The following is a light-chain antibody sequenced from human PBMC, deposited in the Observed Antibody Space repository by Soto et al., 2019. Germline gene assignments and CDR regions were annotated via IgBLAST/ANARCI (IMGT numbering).Light chain of an antibody. CDR2: DAS. Sequence: DIQMTQSPFTLSASVGDRVTITCRASQNIGRYLAWYQKKPGEAPKLLIYDASTLQSGVPSRFSGSGSGTEFTLSISGLQPDDFATYYCRHYRGLSSFGPGTTVDIK. CDR3: RHYRGLSS. CDR1: QNIGRY. J-gene: IGKJ3*01. V-gene: IGKV1-5*01.